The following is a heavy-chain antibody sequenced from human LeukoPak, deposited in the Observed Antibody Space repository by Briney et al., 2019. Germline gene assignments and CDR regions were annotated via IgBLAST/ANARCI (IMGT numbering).Heavy chain of an antibody. CDR2: IYTSGST. V-gene: IGHV4-4*07. CDR1: GGSISSYY. CDR3: ARDRPYGDPAPDY. J-gene: IGHJ4*02. D-gene: IGHD4-17*01. Sequence: PSATLTLTCTVPGGSISSYYWSWIRQPAGKGLQWIGRIYTSGSTNYNPSLKSRVTMSVDTSKNQFSLKLSSVTAADTAVYYCARDRPYGDPAPDYWGQGTLVTVSS.